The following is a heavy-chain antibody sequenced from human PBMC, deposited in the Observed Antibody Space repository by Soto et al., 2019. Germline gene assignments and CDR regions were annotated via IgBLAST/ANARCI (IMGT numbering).Heavy chain of an antibody. Sequence: SQTLPLTYAVYGGSISSSGYYWACIHQPPGKGLEWIGSIYYTGTTYYNPSLKSRVTISVDTSKNQFSLLLSSVTAADTAVYYCARPLRSGWYGVFDSWGQGTLVTVSS. J-gene: IGHJ4*02. V-gene: IGHV4-39*01. CDR3: ARPLRSGWYGVFDS. CDR2: IYYTGTT. CDR1: GGSISSSGYY. D-gene: IGHD6-19*01.